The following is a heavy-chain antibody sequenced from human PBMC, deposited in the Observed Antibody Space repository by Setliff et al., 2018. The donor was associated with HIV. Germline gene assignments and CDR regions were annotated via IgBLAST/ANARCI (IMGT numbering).Heavy chain of an antibody. CDR1: GGSISSSSYY. CDR2: IYYSGST. D-gene: IGHD3-10*01. CDR3: ATLWFGELLIHYYYYMDV. Sequence: SETLSLTCTVSGGSISSSSYYWGWIRQPPGKGLEWIGSIYYSGSTYYNPSLKSRVTISVDTSKNQFSLKLSSVTAADTAVYYCATLWFGELLIHYYYYMDVWGKGTTVTVSS. J-gene: IGHJ6*03. V-gene: IGHV4-39*01.